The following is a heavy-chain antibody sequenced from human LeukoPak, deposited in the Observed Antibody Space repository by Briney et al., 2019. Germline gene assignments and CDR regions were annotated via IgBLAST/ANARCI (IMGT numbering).Heavy chain of an antibody. J-gene: IGHJ3*02. V-gene: IGHV3-48*03. CDR3: ARDSRSYDILTGYYFRVTNAFDI. Sequence: PGGSLRLSCAASGFTFSSYEMNWVRQAPGKGLEWVSYISSSGSTIYYADSVKGRFTISRDNAKNSLYLQMNSLRAEDTAVYYCARDSRSYDILTGYYFRVTNAFDIWGQGTMVTVSS. CDR1: GFTFSSYE. D-gene: IGHD3-9*01. CDR2: ISSSGSTI.